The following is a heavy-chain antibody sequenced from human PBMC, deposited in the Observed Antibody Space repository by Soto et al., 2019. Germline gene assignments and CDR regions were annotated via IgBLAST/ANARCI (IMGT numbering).Heavy chain of an antibody. CDR2: IYHSGST. V-gene: IGHV4-4*02. CDR3: ARGYCSSNSCYRAHAFDI. D-gene: IGHD2-2*02. Sequence: QVQLQESGPGLVKPSGTLSLTCAVSSGSISSSNWWSWVRQPPGKGLEWIGEIYHSGSTNYNPSLKSRVTISVDKSKNQFSLKLSSVTAAATAVYYCARGYCSSNSCYRAHAFDIWGQGTMVTVSS. CDR1: SGSISSSNW. J-gene: IGHJ3*02.